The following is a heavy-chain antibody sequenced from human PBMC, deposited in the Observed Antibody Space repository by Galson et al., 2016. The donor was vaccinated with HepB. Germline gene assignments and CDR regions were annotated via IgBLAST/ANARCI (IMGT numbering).Heavy chain of an antibody. CDR2: TYYRSKWYN. V-gene: IGHV6-1*01. J-gene: IGHJ6*02. CDR1: GDSVSSHSAT. CDR3: ARVRSGYSGYANPYYYGMDV. Sequence: CAISGDSVSSHSATWNWIRQSPSRSLEWLGRTYYRSKWYNDYALSVKSRITINPDTSKNQFSLQLNSVTPEDTAVYYCARVRSGYSGYANPYYYGMDVWGQGTTVTVSS. D-gene: IGHD5-12*01.